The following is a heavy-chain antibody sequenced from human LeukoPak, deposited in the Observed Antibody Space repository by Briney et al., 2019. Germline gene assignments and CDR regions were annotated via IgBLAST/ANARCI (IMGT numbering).Heavy chain of an antibody. J-gene: IGHJ4*02. Sequence: SETLSLTCTVSGGSISSSSYYWGWIRQPPGKGLEWIGRIYYSGSTYYNPSLKSRVTISVDTSKNQFSLKLSSVTAADTAVYYCARLHYGSGSSLLFDYWGQGTLVTVSS. V-gene: IGHV4-39*01. CDR1: GGSISSSSYY. CDR2: IYYSGST. D-gene: IGHD3-10*01. CDR3: ARLHYGSGSSLLFDY.